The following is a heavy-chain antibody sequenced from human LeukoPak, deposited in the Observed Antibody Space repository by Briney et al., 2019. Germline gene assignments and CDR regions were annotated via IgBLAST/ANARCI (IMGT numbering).Heavy chain of an antibody. V-gene: IGHV1-24*01. CDR1: GYTLTELS. D-gene: IGHD2-2*01. Sequence: ASVKVSCKVSGYTLTELSMHWVRQAPGKGLEWMRGFDPEDGETIYAQKFQGRVTMTEDTSTDTAYMELSSLRSEDTAVYYCARDREDIVVVPAAKGGYYYYYMDVWGKGTTVTVSS. J-gene: IGHJ6*03. CDR3: ARDREDIVVVPAAKGGYYYYYMDV. CDR2: FDPEDGET.